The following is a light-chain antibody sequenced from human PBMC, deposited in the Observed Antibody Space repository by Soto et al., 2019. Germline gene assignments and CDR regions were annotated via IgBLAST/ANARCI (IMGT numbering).Light chain of an antibody. CDR3: QHYSSSPSIT. CDR1: QSVSGN. J-gene: IGKJ5*01. Sequence: EIVMTHSPVTLSVSPGERASLSCRASQSVSGNLLWYQQKPGQAPRLLIHGASTRATGIPARFSGSGSGTELTLAITMLRSEEFAVYSCQHYSSSPSITFGHWTRLKIK. CDR2: GAS. V-gene: IGKV3-15*01.